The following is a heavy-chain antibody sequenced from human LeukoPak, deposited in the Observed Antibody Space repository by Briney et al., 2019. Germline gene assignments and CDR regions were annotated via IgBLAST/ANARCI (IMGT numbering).Heavy chain of an antibody. D-gene: IGHD6-13*01. CDR3: ARDGFQQLGWHFDY. CDR1: GFTFSSYW. Sequence: GGSLRLSCAASGFTFSSYWMHWVRQAPGKGLEWVAVISYDGSNKYYADSVKGRFTISRDNSKNTLYLQMNSLRAEDTTVYYCARDGFQQLGWHFDYWGQGALVTVSS. CDR2: ISYDGSNK. V-gene: IGHV3-30*03. J-gene: IGHJ4*02.